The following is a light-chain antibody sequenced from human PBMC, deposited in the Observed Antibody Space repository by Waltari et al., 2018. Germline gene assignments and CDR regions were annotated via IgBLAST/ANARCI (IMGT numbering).Light chain of an antibody. V-gene: IGKV3-11*01. Sequence: EIVLTQSPVTLSLSPGERATLSCRASQSVSDYLAWFRQKPGQAPRLLIYDVSNRAPGIPARFSGSGSETDFTLTISSPEPDDFGIYYCQQRSGWPPAITFGQGTRLEIK. J-gene: IGKJ5*01. CDR1: QSVSDY. CDR2: DVS. CDR3: QQRSGWPPAIT.